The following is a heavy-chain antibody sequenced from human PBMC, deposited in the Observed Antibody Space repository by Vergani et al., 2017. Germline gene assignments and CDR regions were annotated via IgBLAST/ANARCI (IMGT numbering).Heavy chain of an antibody. CDR3: ARVMDRDEASTGYRLEGMDI. D-gene: IGHD3-9*01. J-gene: IGHJ6*02. Sequence: QVQLEESGPGLVKPSETLSLTCTVSGGSFNTYYWSWIRQSPGKGLEWIGYIYSTGSTNYNPSLNSRVTMSVDTSKNQFSLKLRSVTAADTAVYFCARVMDRDEASTGYRLEGMDIGGQGTTVTISS. V-gene: IGHV4-59*13. CDR1: GGSFNTYY. CDR2: IYSTGST.